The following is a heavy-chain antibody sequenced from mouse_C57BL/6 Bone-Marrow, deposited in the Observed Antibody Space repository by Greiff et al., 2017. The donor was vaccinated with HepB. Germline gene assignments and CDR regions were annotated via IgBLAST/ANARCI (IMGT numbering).Heavy chain of an antibody. J-gene: IGHJ3*01. CDR3: ARRGDYDEEFAY. CDR1: GFTFSSYG. CDR2: ISSGGSYT. Sequence: EVNVVESGGDLVKPGGSLKLSCAASGFTFSSYGMSWVRQTPDKRLEWVATISSGGSYTYYPDSVKGRFTISRDNAKNTLYLQMSSLKSEDTAMYYCARRGDYDEEFAYWGQGTLVTVSA. V-gene: IGHV5-6*02. D-gene: IGHD2-4*01.